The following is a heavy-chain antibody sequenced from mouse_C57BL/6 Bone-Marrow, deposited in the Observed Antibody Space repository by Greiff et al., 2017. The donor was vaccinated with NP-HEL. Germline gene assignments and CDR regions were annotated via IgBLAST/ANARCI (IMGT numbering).Heavy chain of an antibody. V-gene: IGHV5-16*01. CDR1: GFTFSDYY. J-gene: IGHJ4*01. Sequence: EVQRVESEGGLVQPGSSMKLSCTASGFTFSDYYMAWVRQVPEKGLEWVANINYDGSSTYYLDSLKSRFIISRDNAKNILYLQMSSLKSEDTATYYCARGDYSIFYAMDYWGQGTSVTVSS. CDR2: INYDGSST. D-gene: IGHD2-5*01. CDR3: ARGDYSIFYAMDY.